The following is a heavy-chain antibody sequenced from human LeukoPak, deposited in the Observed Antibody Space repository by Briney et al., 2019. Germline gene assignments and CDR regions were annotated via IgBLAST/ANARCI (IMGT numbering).Heavy chain of an antibody. J-gene: IGHJ4*02. Sequence: ASVKVSCTAAVYTFTSYGISWVGQARAPGLEWMGWISAYNGNTNYPQKLQGRDTMTTDTSTSTAYMELRSARSDDTGVYYCARGGRTGTNLGRSDFDYWGQGTLVTVSS. D-gene: IGHD1-1*01. V-gene: IGHV1-18*01. CDR1: VYTFTSYG. CDR2: ISAYNGNT. CDR3: ARGGRTGTNLGRSDFDY.